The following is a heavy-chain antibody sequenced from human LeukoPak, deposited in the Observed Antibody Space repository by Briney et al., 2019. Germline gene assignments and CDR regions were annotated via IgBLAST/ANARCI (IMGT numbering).Heavy chain of an antibody. CDR1: GFTFSSYW. CDR2: IKQDGSEK. D-gene: IGHD3-9*01. J-gene: IGHJ4*02. V-gene: IGHV3-7*01. CDR3: ASLSDYDILTGYPDY. Sequence: GGSLRLSCAASGFTFSSYWMSWVRQAPGKGLEWVANIKQDGSEKYYVDSVKGRFTISRDNAKNSLYLQMNSLRAEDTAVYYCASLSDYDILTGYPDYWGQGTLVTVSS.